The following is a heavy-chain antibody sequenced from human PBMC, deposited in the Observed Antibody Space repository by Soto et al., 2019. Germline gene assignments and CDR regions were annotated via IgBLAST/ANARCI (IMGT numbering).Heavy chain of an antibody. V-gene: IGHV3-7*05. J-gene: IGHJ4*02. CDR1: GFTFSNHW. D-gene: IGHD3-10*01. Sequence: EVQLVESGGGLVQPGGSLRLSCAASGFTFSNHWMSWVRQAPGKGLEWVANIKEDGSERNYVDSVKGRFIISRDNAKNSLYLQLNSLRAEDTSVYYCARAGSENDYWGQGTLVTVSS. CDR2: IKEDGSER. CDR3: ARAGSENDY.